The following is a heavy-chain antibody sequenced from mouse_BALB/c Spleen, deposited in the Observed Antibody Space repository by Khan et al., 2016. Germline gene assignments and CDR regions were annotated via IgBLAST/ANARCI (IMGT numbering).Heavy chain of an antibody. CDR1: GYTFSSYW. V-gene: IGHV1-9*01. D-gene: IGHD2-5*01. Sequence: QVRLQQSGAELMKPGASVKISCKATGYTFSSYWIEWVKQRPGHGLEWIGEILPGSGTTNYNEKFKGKATFTADTSSNTAYMQLSSLTSEDTAVXACSRSYYINYDAMDYWGQGTSVTVSS. J-gene: IGHJ4*01. CDR3: SRSYYINYDAMDY. CDR2: ILPGSGTT.